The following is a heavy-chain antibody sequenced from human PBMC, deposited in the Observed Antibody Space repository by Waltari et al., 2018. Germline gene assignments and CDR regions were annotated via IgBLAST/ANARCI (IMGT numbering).Heavy chain of an antibody. CDR3: ARGNYGSGSYEDYYYYYMDV. CDR1: GFTVSSNY. V-gene: IGHV3-53*02. D-gene: IGHD3-10*01. J-gene: IGHJ6*03. CDR2: IYSGGST. Sequence: EVQLVETGGGLIQPGGPLRLSCAASGFTVSSNYMSWVRQAPGKGLEWVSVIYSGGSTYYADSVKGRFTISRDNSKNTLYLQMNSLRAEDTAVYYCARGNYGSGSYEDYYYYYMDVWGKGTTVTVSS.